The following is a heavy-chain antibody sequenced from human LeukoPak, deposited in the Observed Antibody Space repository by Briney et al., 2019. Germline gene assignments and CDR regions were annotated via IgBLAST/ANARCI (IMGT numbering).Heavy chain of an antibody. CDR2: IYYSGST. D-gene: IGHD5-18*01. J-gene: IGHJ6*03. CDR1: GGSISSYY. V-gene: IGHV4-59*01. Sequence: SETLSLTCTVSGGSISSYYRSWIRQPPGKGLEWIGYIYYSGSTNYNPSLKSRVTISVDTSKNQFSLKLSSVTAADTAVYYCARGGYSYGPGPREFYYYYYYMDVWGKGTTVTISS. CDR3: ARGGYSYGPGPREFYYYYYYMDV.